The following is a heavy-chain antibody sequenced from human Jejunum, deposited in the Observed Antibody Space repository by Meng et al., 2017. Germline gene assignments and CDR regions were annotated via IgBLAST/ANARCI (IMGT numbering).Heavy chain of an antibody. CDR3: GRDLGGFYGV. CDR2: IDTGGGTT. V-gene: IGHV3-74*01. D-gene: IGHD2/OR15-2a*01. CDR1: GFTFSRYW. Sequence: EVQLVESGGGLGQPGGSLRLSCAASGFTFSRYWFHWVRQVPGKGLVWVSRIDTGGGTTNYADSVRGRLTIYRDNAESTLYLQMNSLTAEDTGVYYCGRDLGGFYGVWGRGALVTVSS. J-gene: IGHJ4*02.